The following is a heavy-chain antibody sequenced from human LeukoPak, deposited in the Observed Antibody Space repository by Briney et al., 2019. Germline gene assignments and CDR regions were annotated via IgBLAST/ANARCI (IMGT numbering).Heavy chain of an antibody. CDR2: IYPDDSDT. D-gene: IGHD3-10*01. Sequence: GESLKISCQAFGYTFTTYWIGWVRQMPGKGLECMGIIYPDDSDTTYSPSFQGQVTISADKSFSTAYLQWSSLKASDTAIHYCARIGGDTYYFGSASYPNWYFDLWGRGTLVTVSS. CDR1: GYTFTTYW. J-gene: IGHJ2*01. V-gene: IGHV5-51*01. CDR3: ARIGGDTYYFGSASYPNWYFDL.